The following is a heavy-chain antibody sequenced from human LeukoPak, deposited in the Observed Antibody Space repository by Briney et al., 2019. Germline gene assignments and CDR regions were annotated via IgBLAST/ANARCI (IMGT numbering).Heavy chain of an antibody. Sequence: GGSLRLSCAASGFTVSTNYMSWVRQAPGKGLEWVSVIYSDGRTYYADSVKGRFTISRDNSKQTLYLQMNSLRAEDTAVYYCARDSGRFDVFDIWGQGTMVTVSS. J-gene: IGHJ3*02. CDR3: ARDSGRFDVFDI. D-gene: IGHD3-10*01. CDR1: GFTVSTNY. V-gene: IGHV3-53*01. CDR2: IYSDGRT.